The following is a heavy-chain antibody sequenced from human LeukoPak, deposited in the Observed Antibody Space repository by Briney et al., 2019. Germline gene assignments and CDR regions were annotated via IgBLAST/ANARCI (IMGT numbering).Heavy chain of an antibody. V-gene: IGHV3-43*02. CDR3: ATGFSVLTSKDYFYYHGLDV. D-gene: IGHD3-9*01. CDR1: GVAFENYA. CDR2: ICEDGSTS. J-gene: IGHJ6*02. Sequence: GGSLRLSCAASGVAFENYAMNWVRQAPGKGVEGVCLICEDGSTSWYAVSVKGLFTISTDNGKPSLSLHINSLRPEDTALYYCATGFSVLTSKDYFYYHGLDVWGQGTPVTVSS.